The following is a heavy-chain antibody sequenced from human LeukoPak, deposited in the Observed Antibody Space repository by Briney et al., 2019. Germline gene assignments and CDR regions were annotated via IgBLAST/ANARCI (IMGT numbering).Heavy chain of an antibody. CDR2: IRYDGSNK. Sequence: GGSLRLSCAASGFTFSSYGMHWVRQAPGKGLEWVAFIRYDGSNKYYADSVKGRFTISRDNSKNTLYLQMNSLRAEDTAVYYCAKEIMKRGSGRWEFDYWGQGTLVTVSS. D-gene: IGHD3-10*01. CDR1: GFTFSSYG. CDR3: AKEIMKRGSGRWEFDY. V-gene: IGHV3-30*02. J-gene: IGHJ4*02.